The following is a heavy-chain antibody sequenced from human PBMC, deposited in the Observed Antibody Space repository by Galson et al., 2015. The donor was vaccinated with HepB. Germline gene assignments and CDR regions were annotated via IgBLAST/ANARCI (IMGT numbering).Heavy chain of an antibody. V-gene: IGHV1-2*02. CDR1: GYTFTGYY. D-gene: IGHD6-13*01. CDR3: ARVNLVTSRIAAAGRGNLLY. J-gene: IGHJ4*02. CDR2: INPNSGGT. Sequence: SVKVSCKASGYTFTGYYMHWVRQAPGQGLEWMGWINPNSGGTNYAQKFQGRVTMTRNTSISTAYMELSSLRSEDTAVYYCARVNLVTSRIAAAGRGNLLYWGQGTLVTVSS.